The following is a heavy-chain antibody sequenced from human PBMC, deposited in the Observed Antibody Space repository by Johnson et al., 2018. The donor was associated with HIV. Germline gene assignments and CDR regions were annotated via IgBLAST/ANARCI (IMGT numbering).Heavy chain of an antibody. D-gene: IGHD1-26*01. CDR1: GFTFSTYG. V-gene: IGHV3-30*19. CDR2: ISYDGSNK. Sequence: QVQLVESGGGVVQPGRSLRLSCAASGFTFSTYGMHWVRQAPGKGLEWVAVISYDGSNKYYADSVKGRFTISRDNAKNSLYLQMNSLRAEDTAVYYCASEGGWELRAFDIWGQGTMVTVSS. CDR3: ASEGGWELRAFDI. J-gene: IGHJ3*02.